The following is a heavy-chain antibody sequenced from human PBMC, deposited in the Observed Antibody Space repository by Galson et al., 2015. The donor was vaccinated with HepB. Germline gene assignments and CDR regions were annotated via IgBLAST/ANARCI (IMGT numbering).Heavy chain of an antibody. D-gene: IGHD3-22*01. CDR1: GYTFTNYA. V-gene: IGHV7-4-1*02. Sequence: SVKVSCKASGYTFTNYAINWVRQAPGRGLEWMGWINTNAADPTYAHGFTRRFVFSLDTPVSTAYLQISSLKAEDTAVYYCARADGSGYYYVDNWGQGTLVTVSS. CDR3: ARADGSGYYYVDN. CDR2: INTNAADP. J-gene: IGHJ4*02.